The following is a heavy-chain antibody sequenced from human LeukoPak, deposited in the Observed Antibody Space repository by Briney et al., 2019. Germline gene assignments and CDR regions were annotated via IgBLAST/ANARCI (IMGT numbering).Heavy chain of an antibody. CDR3: ASYDFWSGYSFDY. V-gene: IGHV4-39*07. CDR2: IYYSGST. Sequence: SETLSLTCTVSGGSISSSSYYWGWIRQPPGKGLEWIGNIYYSGSTYYNPSLKSRVTISVDTSKNQFSLKLSSVTAADTAVYYCASYDFWSGYSFDYWGQGTLVTVSS. CDR1: GGSISSSSYY. J-gene: IGHJ4*02. D-gene: IGHD3-3*01.